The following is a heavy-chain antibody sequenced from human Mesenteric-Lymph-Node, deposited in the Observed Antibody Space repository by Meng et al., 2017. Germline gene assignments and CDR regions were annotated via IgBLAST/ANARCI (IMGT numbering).Heavy chain of an antibody. J-gene: IGHJ4*02. CDR3: ARDAGQLWLLVY. Sequence: GLLGRGGAEGKRPGASVKGACKWSGGTLGRYDISWVRQAPGQGLEWMGGIIHIFGTANYAQKFQGRVTITADKSTSTAYMELSSLRSEDTAVYYCARDAGQLWLLVYWGQGTLVTVSS. D-gene: IGHD5-18*01. CDR1: GGTLGRYD. V-gene: IGHV1-69*06. CDR2: IIHIFGTA.